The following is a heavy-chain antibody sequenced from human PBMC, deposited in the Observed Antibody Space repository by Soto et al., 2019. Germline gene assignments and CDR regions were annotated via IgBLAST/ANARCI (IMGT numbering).Heavy chain of an antibody. CDR2: INPNSGGT. Sequence: ASVKVSCKASGYTFTGYYMHWVRQAPGQGLEWMGWINPNSGGTNYAQKFQGWVTMTRDTSISTAYMELSRLRSDDTAVYYCARDSSFGIAAAGKPDYDYYYHYGMDVWGQGTTVTVSS. J-gene: IGHJ6*02. D-gene: IGHD6-13*01. CDR1: GYTFTGYY. CDR3: ARDSSFGIAAAGKPDYDYYYHYGMDV. V-gene: IGHV1-2*04.